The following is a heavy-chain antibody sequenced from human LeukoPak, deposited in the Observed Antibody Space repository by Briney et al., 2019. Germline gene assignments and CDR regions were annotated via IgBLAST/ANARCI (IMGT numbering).Heavy chain of an antibody. CDR3: ARYTVTLPRWFDP. Sequence: SQTLSLTCAVSGGSISSGGYSWSWIRQPPGKGLEWIGYIYHSGSTYYNPSLKSRVTISVDRSKNQFSLKLSSVAAADTAVYYCARYTVTLPRWFDPWGQGTLVTVSS. CDR1: GGSISSGGYS. J-gene: IGHJ5*02. V-gene: IGHV4-30-2*01. CDR2: IYHSGST. D-gene: IGHD4-17*01.